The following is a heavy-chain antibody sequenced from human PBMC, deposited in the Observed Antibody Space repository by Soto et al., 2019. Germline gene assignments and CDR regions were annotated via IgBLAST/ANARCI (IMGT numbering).Heavy chain of an antibody. V-gene: IGHV3-23*01. Sequence: GGSLRLSCEASGFTFSNYAINWVRQSPGKGLEWVSVISGSVGSTYYADSVKGRLTITRDNSKNTLYLQMNSLRAEDTAVYYCAKAGGAAGTVDYFDYWGQGALVTVSS. D-gene: IGHD6-13*01. J-gene: IGHJ4*02. CDR1: GFTFSNYA. CDR2: ISGSVGST. CDR3: AKAGGAAGTVDYFDY.